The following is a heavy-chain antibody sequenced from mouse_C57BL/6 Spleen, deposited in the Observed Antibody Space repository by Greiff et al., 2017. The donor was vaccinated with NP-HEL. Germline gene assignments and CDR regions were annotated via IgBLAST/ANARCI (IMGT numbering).Heavy chain of an antibody. CDR1: GYTFTSYW. CDR3: ARHIWDPYYFDY. Sequence: QVQLQQPGAELVRPGSSVKLSCKASGYTFTSYWMHWVKQSPIQGLEWIGNIDPSDSETHYNQKFKDKATLTVDKSSSTAYMQLSSLTSEDSAVYYCARHIWDPYYFDYWGQGTTLTVSS. V-gene: IGHV1-52*01. J-gene: IGHJ2*01. CDR2: IDPSDSET. D-gene: IGHD4-1*01.